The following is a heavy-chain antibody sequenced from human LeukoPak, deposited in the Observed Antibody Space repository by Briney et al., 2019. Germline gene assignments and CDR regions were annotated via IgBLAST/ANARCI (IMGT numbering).Heavy chain of an antibody. D-gene: IGHD2-2*01. CDR3: ASQYCSSTSCRGWFDP. V-gene: IGHV4-30-4*01. J-gene: IGHJ5*02. Sequence: SSETLSLTCTVSGGSISSGDYYWNWIRQPPGKGLEWIGYIYYSGSTYYNPSLKSRVTISVDTSKNQFSLKLSSVTAADTAVYYCASQYCSSTSCRGWFDPWGQGTLVTVSS. CDR2: IYYSGST. CDR1: GGSISSGDYY.